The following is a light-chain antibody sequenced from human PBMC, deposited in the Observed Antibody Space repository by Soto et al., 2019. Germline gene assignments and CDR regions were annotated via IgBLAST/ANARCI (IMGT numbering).Light chain of an antibody. J-gene: IGKJ4*01. CDR3: KQNKNLPVN. CDR1: VDIDNY. Sequence: DIQMTQSPSSLSASVGDRVTITCQASVDIDNYLNWYQQKPGQAPKLLIYGASNLEAGVPSRFSGSGSGTDYVFAISRIQPEDFATYYCKQNKNLPVNFGGGTKVE. V-gene: IGKV1-33*01. CDR2: GAS.